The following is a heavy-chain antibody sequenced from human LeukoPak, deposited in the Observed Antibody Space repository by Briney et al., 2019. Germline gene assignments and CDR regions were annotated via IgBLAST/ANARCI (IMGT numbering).Heavy chain of an antibody. CDR3: VYDILTGKDY. CDR2: ISYDGSNK. V-gene: IGHV3-30*01. Sequence: RGSLRLSCAASGFTFSSYAMHWVRQAPGKGLEWVAVISYDGSNKYYADSVKGRFTISRDNSKNTLYLQMNSLRAEDTAVYYCVYDILTGKDYWGQGTLVTVSS. J-gene: IGHJ4*02. CDR1: GFTFSSYA. D-gene: IGHD3-9*01.